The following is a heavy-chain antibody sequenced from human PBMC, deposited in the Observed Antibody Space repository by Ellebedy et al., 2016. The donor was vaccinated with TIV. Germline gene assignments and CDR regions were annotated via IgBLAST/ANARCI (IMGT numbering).Heavy chain of an antibody. Sequence: SLKISCAASGFTFDDYAMHWVRQAPGKGLEWVSGISWNSGSIGYADSVKGRFTISRDNAKNSVDLQMNSLRAEDTALYYCAKAKGKGEGVGDAFEIWGQGTMVTVSS. CDR2: ISWNSGSI. J-gene: IGHJ3*02. CDR1: GFTFDDYA. V-gene: IGHV3-9*01. CDR3: AKAKGKGEGVGDAFEI. D-gene: IGHD3-10*01.